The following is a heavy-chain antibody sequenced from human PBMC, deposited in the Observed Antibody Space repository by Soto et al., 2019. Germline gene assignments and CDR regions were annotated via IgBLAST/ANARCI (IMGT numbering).Heavy chain of an antibody. CDR3: TGPTPFFNY. V-gene: IGHV3-23*01. Sequence: GGSLRLSCAAYGISFVDYVMSWVRQAPGKGLEWVSGITGSSDTTYYADSVKGRFTISRDNSKNTLFLQMNSLTGDDAAVYYCTGPTPFFNYWGRGTLVTVSS. D-gene: IGHD1-7*01. CDR1: GISFVDYV. J-gene: IGHJ4*02. CDR2: ITGSSDTT.